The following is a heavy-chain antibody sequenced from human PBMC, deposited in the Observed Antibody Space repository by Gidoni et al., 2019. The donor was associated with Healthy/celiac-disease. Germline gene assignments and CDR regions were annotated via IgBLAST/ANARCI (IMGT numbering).Heavy chain of an antibody. V-gene: IGHV3-74*01. Sequence: EVQLVESGGGLVQPGGSLRLSCAASGFTFSRYWMHWVRQAPGKGLGWVSRINSDGSSTSYADSVKGRFTISRDNAKNTLYLQMNSLRAEDTAVYYCARGLHCSGGSCRDYWGQGTLVTVSS. CDR3: ARGLHCSGGSCRDY. D-gene: IGHD2-15*01. CDR2: INSDGSST. CDR1: GFTFSRYW. J-gene: IGHJ4*02.